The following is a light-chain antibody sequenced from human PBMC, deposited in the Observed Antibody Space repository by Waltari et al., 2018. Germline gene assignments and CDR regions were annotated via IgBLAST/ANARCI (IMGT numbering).Light chain of an antibody. CDR2: KVS. J-gene: IGKJ1*01. CDR1: QDLGHRDGTPH. Sequence: DVVMTQSPLSLPVTLGQPAPVPFCSSQDLGHRDGTPHLTWFQQRPGQSPRRLIYKVSNRDSGVPDRFSGSGSGTDFTLKISRVEAEDVGVYYCMQGTHWPPWTFGQGTKVEIK. CDR3: MQGTHWPPWT. V-gene: IGKV2-30*02.